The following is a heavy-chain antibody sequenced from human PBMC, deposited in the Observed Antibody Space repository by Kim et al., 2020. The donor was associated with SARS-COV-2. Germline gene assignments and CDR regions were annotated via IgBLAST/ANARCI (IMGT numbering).Heavy chain of an antibody. D-gene: IGHD3-22*01. Sequence: SLKSRVTISVDTSKNQFSLKLSSVTAADTAVYYCARTYYYDSSGQWYFDLWGRGTLVTVSS. CDR3: ARTYYYDSSGQWYFDL. V-gene: IGHV4-4*09. J-gene: IGHJ2*01.